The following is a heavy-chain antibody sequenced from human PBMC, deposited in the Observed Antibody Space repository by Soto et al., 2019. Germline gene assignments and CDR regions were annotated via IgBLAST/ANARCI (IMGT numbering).Heavy chain of an antibody. CDR2: ISGSGGST. CDR3: ANYYYDSSGYYYDAFDI. Sequence: EVQLLESGGGLVQPGGSLRLSCAASGFTFSSYAMSWVRQAPGKGLEWVSAISGSGGSTYYADSVKGRFTISRDNSKNTLYLQMNSLRADDTAVYYCANYYYDSSGYYYDAFDIWGQGTMVTVSS. J-gene: IGHJ3*02. CDR1: GFTFSSYA. V-gene: IGHV3-23*01. D-gene: IGHD3-22*01.